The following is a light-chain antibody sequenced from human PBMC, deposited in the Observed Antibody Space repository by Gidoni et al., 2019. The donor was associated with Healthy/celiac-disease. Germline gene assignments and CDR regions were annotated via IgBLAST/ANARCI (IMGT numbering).Light chain of an antibody. CDR1: QSVSSY. CDR2: DAS. J-gene: IGKJ3*01. CDR3: QKRSNWPPT. Sequence: IVLTQSPATLSLSPGDRATLSCSASQSVSSYLAWYQQKPGQAPRLLIYDASNRDTGIPARFSGSGSGTDVSLTISSLEPEDCAVYYCQKRSNWPPTFGPGTKVDIK. V-gene: IGKV3-11*01.